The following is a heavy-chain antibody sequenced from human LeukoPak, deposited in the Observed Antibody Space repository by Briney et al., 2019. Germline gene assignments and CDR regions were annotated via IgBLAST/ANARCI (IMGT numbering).Heavy chain of an antibody. CDR3: ASQGYSYGPDYFDY. Sequence: GASVKVSCKASGYTFTSYAMHWVRQAPGQRLEWMGWINAGNGNTKYSRKFQGRVTITRDTSASTAYMELSSLRSEDTAVYYCASQGYSYGPDYFDYWGQGTLVTVSS. J-gene: IGHJ4*02. D-gene: IGHD5-18*01. CDR2: INAGNGNT. V-gene: IGHV1-3*01. CDR1: GYTFTSYA.